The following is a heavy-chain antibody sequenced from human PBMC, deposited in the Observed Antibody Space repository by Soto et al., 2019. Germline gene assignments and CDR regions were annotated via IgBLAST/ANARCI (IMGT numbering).Heavy chain of an antibody. J-gene: IGHJ4*02. CDR1: GGSISSGGYS. V-gene: IGHV4-30-2*01. CDR2: IYHSGST. CDR3: XXAXXXXXXXYXXFDY. Sequence: QLQLQESGSGLVKPSQTLSLTCAVSGGSISSGGYSWSWIRQPPGKGLEWIGYIYHSGSTYYNPSLNSRVTRSVDRSKNQFSLKLSSVTAADXXXXXXXXAXXXXXXXYXXFDYWGQGTLVTVSS.